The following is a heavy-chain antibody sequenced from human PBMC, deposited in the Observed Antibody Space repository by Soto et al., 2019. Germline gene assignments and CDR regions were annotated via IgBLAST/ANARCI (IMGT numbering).Heavy chain of an antibody. V-gene: IGHV3-23*01. J-gene: IGHJ3*02. Sequence: GGSLRLSCAASGFTFSSHPMSWVRQAPERGLEWVSGISDSGGLTYNADSVKGRFTISRDNSKNTLYLQMNSLRAEDTALYYCARRAFGSSRSFDIWGQGTMVTVSS. CDR1: GFTFSSHP. CDR3: ARRAFGSSRSFDI. D-gene: IGHD6-6*01. CDR2: ISDSGGLT.